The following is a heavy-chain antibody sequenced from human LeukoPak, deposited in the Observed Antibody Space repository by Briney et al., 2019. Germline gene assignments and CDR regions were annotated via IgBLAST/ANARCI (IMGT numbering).Heavy chain of an antibody. CDR2: IYHSGST. V-gene: IGHV4-38-2*01. D-gene: IGHD4-17*01. Sequence: PSETLSLTCAVSGYSISSGYYWGWIRPPPGKGLEWIGRIYHSGSTYYNPSLKSRVTISVDTSKNQFSLKLRSVTAADTAVYYCARQSGDFDYWGQGTLVTVSS. J-gene: IGHJ4*02. CDR3: ARQSGDFDY. CDR1: GYSISSGYY.